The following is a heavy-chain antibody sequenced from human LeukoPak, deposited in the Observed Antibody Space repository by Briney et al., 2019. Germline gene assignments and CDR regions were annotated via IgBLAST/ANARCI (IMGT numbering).Heavy chain of an antibody. J-gene: IGHJ4*02. CDR3: AKVTAVTNTGALDY. Sequence: PGGSLRLSCAASGFTFSSYWMHWVRQAPGKGLVRVSRINSDGSSTTYADSVKGRFTISRDNAKNTLYLQMNSLRVDDTAVYYCAKVTAVTNTGALDYWGQGTLVTVSS. CDR2: INSDGSST. CDR1: GFTFSSYW. V-gene: IGHV3-74*01. D-gene: IGHD4-17*01.